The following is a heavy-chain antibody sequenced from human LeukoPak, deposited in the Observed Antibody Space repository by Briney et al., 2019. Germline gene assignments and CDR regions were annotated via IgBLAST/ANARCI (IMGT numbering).Heavy chain of an antibody. D-gene: IGHD5-18*01. V-gene: IGHV1-24*01. CDR2: FDPEDGET. CDR1: GYTLTELS. J-gene: IGHJ4*02. Sequence: ASVKVSCKVSGYTLTELSMHWVRQAPGKGFEWMGGFDPEDGETIYAQKFQGRVTMTEDTSTDTAYMELSSPRSEDTAVYCCATLTWIQLWLLDYWGQGTLVTVSS. CDR3: ATLTWIQLWLLDY.